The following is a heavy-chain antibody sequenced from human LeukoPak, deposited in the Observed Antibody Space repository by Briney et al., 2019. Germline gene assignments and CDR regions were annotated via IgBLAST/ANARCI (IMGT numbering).Heavy chain of an antibody. Sequence: GGSLRLSCAASGFTFSSYWMSWVRQAPGKGLEWVANINQDGSGEYYVDSVKGRFTISRDNAKNSLFLQMNSLRAEDTAIYYCARAGPYQLPPRPVDYWGQGTLVTVSS. V-gene: IGHV3-7*01. CDR3: ARAGPYQLPPRPVDY. D-gene: IGHD2-2*01. J-gene: IGHJ4*02. CDR2: INQDGSGE. CDR1: GFTFSSYW.